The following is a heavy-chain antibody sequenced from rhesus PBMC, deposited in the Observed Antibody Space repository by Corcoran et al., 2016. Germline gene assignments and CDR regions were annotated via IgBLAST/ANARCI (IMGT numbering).Heavy chain of an antibody. D-gene: IGHD6-37*01. CDR2: IYGSSTST. CDR1: GGSSSDRYR. J-gene: IGHJ4*01. V-gene: IGHV4S10*01. CDR3: ARARIAVAGAYFDY. Sequence: QVQLQESGLGLVKPLETLSLTCAVAGGSSSDRYRWSWIRQPPGKGLGWNGYIYGSSTSTNYNPSLKSRVTISKDTSKNQFSLKLSSVTAADTAVYYCARARIAVAGAYFDYWGQGVLVTVSS.